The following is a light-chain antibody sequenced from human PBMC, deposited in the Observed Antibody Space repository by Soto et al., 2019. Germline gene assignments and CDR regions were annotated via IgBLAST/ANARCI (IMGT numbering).Light chain of an antibody. CDR1: SSDVGGYNY. CDR3: SSYTSSSTVI. J-gene: IGLJ2*01. V-gene: IGLV2-14*01. Sequence: QSALTQPASVSGSPGQSITISCTGTSSDVGGYNYISWYQQHPGKAPKFIIYDVRNRPSGVSNRFSGSRSGNTASLTISGLQDEEEANYYCSSYTSSSTVIFGGGTKLTVL. CDR2: DVR.